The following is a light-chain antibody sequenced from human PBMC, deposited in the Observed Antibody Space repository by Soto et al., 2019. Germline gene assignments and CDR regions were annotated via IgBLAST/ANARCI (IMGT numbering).Light chain of an antibody. CDR2: RNN. J-gene: IGLJ3*02. Sequence: QAVVTQPPSASGTPGQRVTISCSGSSSNIGSNYVYWYQQLPGTAPKLLIYRNNQRPSGVPDRFSGSKSGTSASLAISGLRSEDEADYYCAAWDDSLSVYWVFGGGTKVT. CDR1: SSNIGSNY. CDR3: AAWDDSLSVYWV. V-gene: IGLV1-47*01.